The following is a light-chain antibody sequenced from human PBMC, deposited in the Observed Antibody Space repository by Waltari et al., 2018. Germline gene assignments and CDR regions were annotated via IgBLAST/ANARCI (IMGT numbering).Light chain of an antibody. J-gene: IGKJ2*03. CDR1: QDISHY. Sequence: DIQMTQSPSSLSASVGDTVTITCQASQDISHYLNWYQKKPGKAPKLLIYDASNLETGVPSRFSGTGSGIYFTLTLAGLQPEDIATYFCQHFSSIPYSFGQVTKLEIK. V-gene: IGKV1-33*01. CDR2: DAS. CDR3: QHFSSIPYS.